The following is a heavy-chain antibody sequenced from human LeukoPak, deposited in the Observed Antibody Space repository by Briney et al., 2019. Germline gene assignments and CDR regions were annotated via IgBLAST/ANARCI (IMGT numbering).Heavy chain of an antibody. D-gene: IGHD5-18*01. CDR1: GYTFTSYG. Sequence: ASVKVSCKASGYTFTSYGISWVRQAPGQGLEWMGWISAYNGNTNYAQKLQGRVTMTTDTSTSTAYMELRSLRSDDTAVYYCAKNDRGGYSYGSEYYYGMDVWGQGTTVTVSS. J-gene: IGHJ6*02. CDR2: ISAYNGNT. V-gene: IGHV1-18*01. CDR3: AKNDRGGYSYGSEYYYGMDV.